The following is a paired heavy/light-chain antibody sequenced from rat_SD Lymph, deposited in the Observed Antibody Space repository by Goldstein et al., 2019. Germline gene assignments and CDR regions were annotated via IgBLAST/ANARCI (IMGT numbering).Heavy chain of an antibody. CDR3: AKEGYGYYSSYIYS. D-gene: IGHD1-2*01. Sequence: EVQLVESGGGLVQPGRSLKLSCVASGFTFSNYGMNWIRQAPGKGLEWVAYISSGSSYIYYAETVKGRFTISRDNAKNTLYLQMTSLRSEDTALYYCAKEGYGYYSSYIYSWGQGVMVTVSS. V-gene: IGHV5-34*01. CDR1: GFTFSNYG. CDR2: ISSGSSYI. J-gene: IGHJ2*01.
Light chain of an antibody. Sequence: DIQMTQSPASLSASLEEIVTITCQASQDIGNYLSWYQQKPGKSPQLLIHSATSLADGVPSRFSGSRSGTQYSLKINRLQVEDTGIYYCLQHYSAPYTFGAGTKLELK. J-gene: IGKJ2-3*01. CDR2: SAT. V-gene: IGKV12S24*01. CDR1: QDIGNY. CDR3: LQHYSAPYT.